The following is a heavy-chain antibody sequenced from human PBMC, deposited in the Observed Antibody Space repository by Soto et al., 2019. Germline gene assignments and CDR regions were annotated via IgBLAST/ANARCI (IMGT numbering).Heavy chain of an antibody. D-gene: IGHD2-15*01. CDR3: ASRWGRGFDY. CDR1: GGSISNYY. CDR2: IYYSGST. V-gene: IGHV4-59*08. J-gene: IGHJ4*02. Sequence: SETLSLTCTVSGGSISNYYWSWIRQPPGKGLEWIGYIYYSGSTNYNPSLKSRVTISVDTSKNQFSLKLSSVTAADTAVYYCASRWGRGFDYWGQGTLVTVS.